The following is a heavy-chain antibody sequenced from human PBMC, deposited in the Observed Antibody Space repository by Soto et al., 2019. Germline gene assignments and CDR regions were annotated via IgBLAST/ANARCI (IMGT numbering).Heavy chain of an antibody. CDR3: AKDLLGRIVVVTALFDY. D-gene: IGHD2-21*02. CDR2: ISGSGGST. CDR1: GFNFRLYP. Sequence: PGGSLRLSCGASGFNFRLYPMAWVRQAPGKGLEWVSSISGSGGSTFYADSVKGRFTISRDNSKNTLYLQMNSLRAEDTAVYYCAKDLLGRIVVVTALFDYWGQGTLVTVSS. J-gene: IGHJ4*02. V-gene: IGHV3-23*01.